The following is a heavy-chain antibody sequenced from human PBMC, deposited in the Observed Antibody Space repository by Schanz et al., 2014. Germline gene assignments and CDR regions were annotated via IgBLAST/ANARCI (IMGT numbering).Heavy chain of an antibody. J-gene: IGHJ6*02. D-gene: IGHD3-9*01. CDR2: IYYSGST. V-gene: IGHV4-59*01. CDR1: GDSISGSY. Sequence: QVQLQESGPGLVKPSETLSLTCTVSGDSISGSYWSWIRQPPGKGLEWIGYIYYSGSTDYNPSLKSRVTMSVDTSKNQFSLKLSSVTAADTAVYYCARARFTGYYMDVWGRGTAVTVSS. CDR3: ARARFTGYYMDV.